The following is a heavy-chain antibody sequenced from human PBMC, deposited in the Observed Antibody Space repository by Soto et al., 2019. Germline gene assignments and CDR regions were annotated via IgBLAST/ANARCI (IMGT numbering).Heavy chain of an antibody. Sequence: ASVKVSCKASGYTFTSYYMHWVRQAPGQGLEWMGIINPSGGSTSYAQKFQGRVTMTRDTSTSTVYMELSSLRSEDTAVYYCARDRERGYGSGSHDAFDIWGQGTMVTVS. CDR1: GYTFTSYY. CDR3: ARDRERGYGSGSHDAFDI. J-gene: IGHJ3*02. CDR2: INPSGGST. V-gene: IGHV1-46*03. D-gene: IGHD3-10*01.